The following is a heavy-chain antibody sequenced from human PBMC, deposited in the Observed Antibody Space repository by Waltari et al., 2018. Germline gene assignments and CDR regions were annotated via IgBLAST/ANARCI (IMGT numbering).Heavy chain of an antibody. V-gene: IGHV4-39*07. CDR2: IYYSGST. D-gene: IGHD3-10*01. Sequence: QLQLQESGPGLVKPSETLSLTCTVSGGSISSSRYYWGWIRQPPGKGLDWIGSIYYSGSTYYNPSLKSRVTISVDTSKNQFSLKLSSVTAADTAVYYCARDGYYGSAFDIWGQGTMVTVSS. J-gene: IGHJ3*02. CDR3: ARDGYYGSAFDI. CDR1: GGSISSSRYY.